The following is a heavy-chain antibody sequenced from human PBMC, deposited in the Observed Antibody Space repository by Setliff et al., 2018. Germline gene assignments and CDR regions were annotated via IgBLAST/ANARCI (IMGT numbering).Heavy chain of an antibody. J-gene: IGHJ6*03. V-gene: IGHV7-4-1*02. D-gene: IGHD3-10*01. CDR2: INTNTGNP. Sequence: SVKVSCKASGYTFSSYAMGWMRQAPGQRLEWMGWINTNTGNPSYAQDFTGRLVFSLDTSVSTAYLQISSLKAEDTALYYCARASRFGTIKYRGDYYMDVWGKGTTVTVSS. CDR1: GYTFSSYA. CDR3: ARASRFGTIKYRGDYYMDV.